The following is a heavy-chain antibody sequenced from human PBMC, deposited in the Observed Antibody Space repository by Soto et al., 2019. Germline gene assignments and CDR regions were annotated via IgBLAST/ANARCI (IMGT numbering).Heavy chain of an antibody. Sequence: ASVNVSCKASGYTFTSYDINWVRQATGQGLEWMGWMNPNSGNTGYTQKFQGRVTMTRNTSISTAYMELSSLRSEDTAVYYCARGYEGHYDFWRFDPWGQGTLVTVSS. CDR2: MNPNSGNT. D-gene: IGHD3-3*01. CDR3: ARGYEGHYDFWRFDP. J-gene: IGHJ5*02. CDR1: GYTFTSYD. V-gene: IGHV1-8*01.